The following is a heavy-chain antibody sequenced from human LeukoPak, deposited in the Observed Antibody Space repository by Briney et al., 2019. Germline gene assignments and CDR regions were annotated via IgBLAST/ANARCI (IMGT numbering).Heavy chain of an antibody. V-gene: IGHV1-69*13. CDR3: AAETRGSGYYPDY. CDR1: GGTFSSYA. CDR2: IIPIFGTA. J-gene: IGHJ4*02. Sequence: ASVKVSCKASGGTFSSYAISWVRQAPGQGLEWMGGIIPIFGTADYAQKFQGRVTITADESTSTAYMELSSLRSEDTAVYYCAAETRGSGYYPDYWGQGTLVTVSS. D-gene: IGHD3-22*01.